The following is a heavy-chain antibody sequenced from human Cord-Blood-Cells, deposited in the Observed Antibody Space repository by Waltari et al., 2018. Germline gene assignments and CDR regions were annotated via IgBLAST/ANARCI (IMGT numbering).Heavy chain of an antibody. D-gene: IGHD3-9*01. J-gene: IGHJ4*02. CDR3: ARTISRYFHY. Sequence: EVQLVESGGGLVQPGGSLRLSCAASGFTVSSNYMSWVRQAPGKGLEWVSVIYCSGRTYYADAVKGRLTISRHNAKNSQYLQMNSRRAEDTAVYYCARTISRYFHYWGQGTLVTVSS. CDR1: GFTVSSNY. CDR2: IYCSGRT. V-gene: IGHV3-53*04.